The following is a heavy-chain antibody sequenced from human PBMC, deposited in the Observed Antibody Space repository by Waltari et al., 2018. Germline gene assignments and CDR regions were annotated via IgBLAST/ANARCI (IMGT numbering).Heavy chain of an antibody. CDR3: ARKGLGDSGYTFDF. D-gene: IGHD2-2*02. Sequence: QITLKESGPTLVTPTQPLTLTCTFSGFSLSTTGLGVAWIRQPPGKSLEFLALIFWDDDKRYSPSLRTRLTITKDTSKNQVVLTMTNMDPMDTATYYCARKGLGDSGYTFDFWGQGTLATVS. CDR2: IFWDDDK. CDR1: GFSLSTTGLG. V-gene: IGHV2-5*02. J-gene: IGHJ4*03.